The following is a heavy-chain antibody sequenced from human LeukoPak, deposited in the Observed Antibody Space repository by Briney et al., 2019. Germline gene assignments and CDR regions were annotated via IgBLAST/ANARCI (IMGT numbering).Heavy chain of an antibody. D-gene: IGHD3-10*01. Sequence: SETLSLTCAVYGGSFSGYYWSWIRQPPGKGLEWIGEINHSGSTNYNPSLKSRVTISVGTSKNQFSLKLSSVTAADTAVYYCARHRITMVRGVYWFDPWGQGTLVTVSS. CDR2: INHSGST. CDR3: ARHRITMVRGVYWFDP. V-gene: IGHV4-34*01. J-gene: IGHJ5*02. CDR1: GGSFSGYY.